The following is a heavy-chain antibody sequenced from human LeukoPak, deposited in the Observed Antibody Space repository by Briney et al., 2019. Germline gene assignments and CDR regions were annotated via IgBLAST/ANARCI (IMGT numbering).Heavy chain of an antibody. V-gene: IGHV1-18*01. Sequence: ASVKVSCKASGYTFTSYGISWVRQALGQGLEWMGWISACNGNTNYAQKLQGRVTMTTDTSTSTAYMELRSLRSDDTAVYYCARVYYYGSGSYSAQSDYWGQGTLVTVSS. CDR1: GYTFTSYG. D-gene: IGHD3-10*01. CDR2: ISACNGNT. J-gene: IGHJ4*02. CDR3: ARVYYYGSGSYSAQSDY.